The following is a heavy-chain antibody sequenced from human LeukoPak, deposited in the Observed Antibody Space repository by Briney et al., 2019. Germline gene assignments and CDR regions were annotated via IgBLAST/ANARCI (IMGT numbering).Heavy chain of an antibody. V-gene: IGHV3-7*03. CDR1: GFIFNRHW. J-gene: IGHJ4*02. CDR2: INQGGGER. D-gene: IGHD4-17*01. Sequence: GGSLRLSCAASGFIFNRHWMNWVRQAPGKGLEWVANINQGGGERNYVDSVKGRFTISRDDAKNSLYLRLNSLRVEDTAIYYCARGPDYGARTDFLDYWGQGALVTVSS. CDR3: ARGPDYGARTDFLDY.